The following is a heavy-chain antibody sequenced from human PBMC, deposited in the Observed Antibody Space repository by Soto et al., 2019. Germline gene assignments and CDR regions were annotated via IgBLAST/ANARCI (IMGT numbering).Heavy chain of an antibody. CDR1: GVSISSSSYY. Sequence: SETLSLTCTVSGVSISSSSYYWGWIRQPPGKGLEWIGSIYYSGSTYYNPSLKSRVTISVDTSKNQFSLKLSSVTAADTAVYYCASPGFFDYWGQGTLVTVS. CDR2: IYYSGST. J-gene: IGHJ4*02. CDR3: ASPGFFDY. V-gene: IGHV4-39*01. D-gene: IGHD3-10*01.